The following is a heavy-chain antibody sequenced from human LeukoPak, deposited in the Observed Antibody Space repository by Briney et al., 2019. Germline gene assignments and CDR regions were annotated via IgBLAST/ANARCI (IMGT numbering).Heavy chain of an antibody. CDR1: GGSFSGYY. J-gene: IGHJ4*02. CDR2: INHSGST. Sequence: SETLSLTCAVYGGSFSGYYWSWIRQPPGKGLEWIGEINHSGSTNYNPSLKSRVTMSVDTSKNQFSLKLSPVTAADTAVYYCARDVDFDYWGQGTLVTVSS. V-gene: IGHV4-34*01. CDR3: ARDVDFDY.